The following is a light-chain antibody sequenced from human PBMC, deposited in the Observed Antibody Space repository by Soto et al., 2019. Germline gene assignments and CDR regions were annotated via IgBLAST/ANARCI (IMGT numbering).Light chain of an antibody. V-gene: IGKV3-20*01. CDR1: QSVSVY. CDR2: ATS. J-gene: IGKJ1*01. CDR3: QQYGNSPWT. Sequence: EIVVTQSAATLSLSPXERATLSCRASQSVSVYLAWYQQKPGQAPRLLIYATSSRATGIPDRFSGSGSGTDFTLTISRLEPEDFAVYYCQQYGNSPWTFGQGTKVDI.